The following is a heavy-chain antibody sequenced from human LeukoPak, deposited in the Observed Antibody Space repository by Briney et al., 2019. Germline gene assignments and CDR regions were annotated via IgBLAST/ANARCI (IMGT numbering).Heavy chain of an antibody. CDR3: ARGKGSSRRTLTYNWFDP. D-gene: IGHD6-6*01. J-gene: IGHJ5*02. CDR2: MNPNSGNT. CDR1: GYTFTSYG. Sequence: ASVKVSCKASGYTFTSYGINWVRQATGQGLEWMGWMNPNSGNTGYAQKFQGRVTITRNTSISTAYMELSSLRSEDTAVYYCARGKGSSRRTLTYNWFDPWGQGTLVTVSS. V-gene: IGHV1-8*03.